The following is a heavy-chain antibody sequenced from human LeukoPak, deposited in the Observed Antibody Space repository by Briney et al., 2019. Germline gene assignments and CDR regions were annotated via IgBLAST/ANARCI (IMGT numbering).Heavy chain of an antibody. CDR1: GGSISSYY. CDR3: ARHGLGSSWYGEYYYGMDV. J-gene: IGHJ6*02. CDR2: IFYSGST. Sequence: SETLSLTCTVSGGSISSYYWSWIRQPPGKGRGWIGYIFYSGSTNYNPSLKSRVTISVDTSKNQFSLKLSSVTAADTAVYYCARHGLGSSWYGEYYYGMDVWGQGTTVTVSS. D-gene: IGHD6-13*01. V-gene: IGHV4-59*08.